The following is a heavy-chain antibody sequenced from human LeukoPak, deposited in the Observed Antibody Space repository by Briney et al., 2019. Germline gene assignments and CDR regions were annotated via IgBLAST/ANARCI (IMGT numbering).Heavy chain of an antibody. V-gene: IGHV4-59*01. Sequence: SETLSLTCTVSGGSISSYYWSWIRQPPGKGLEWIGYIYYSGSTNYNPSLKSRVTISVDTSKNQFSLKLSSVTAADTAVYYCARGGRREMAPFDYWGQGTLVTVSS. J-gene: IGHJ4*02. CDR2: IYYSGST. CDR1: GGSISSYY. D-gene: IGHD5-24*01. CDR3: ARGGRREMAPFDY.